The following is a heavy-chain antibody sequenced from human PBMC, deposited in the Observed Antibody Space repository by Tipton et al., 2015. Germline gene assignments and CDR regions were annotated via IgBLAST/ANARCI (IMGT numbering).Heavy chain of an antibody. Sequence: TLSLTCTVSGGSIDSYYWSWIRQPPGKRLEWIGYIDFRGSTEYNPSVKSRVSISVDRSKNQFSLRLNSVNTADTAIYYCAGGAYTYNWFDPWGQGTLVTVSS. CDR1: GGSIDSYY. D-gene: IGHD2-2*02. CDR3: AGGAYTYNWFDP. J-gene: IGHJ5*02. CDR2: IDFRGST. V-gene: IGHV4-59*01.